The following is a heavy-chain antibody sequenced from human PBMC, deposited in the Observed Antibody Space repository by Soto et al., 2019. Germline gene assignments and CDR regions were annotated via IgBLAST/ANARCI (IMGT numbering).Heavy chain of an antibody. D-gene: IGHD5-12*01. CDR1: GYTLPELS. V-gene: IGHV1-24*01. J-gene: IGHJ4*02. CDR2: FDPEDGET. CDR3: ARAQRSVDIVATSIDD. Sequence: ASVKVSCKVSGYTLPELSMHWVRQAPGKGLEWMGGFDPEDGETIYAQKFQGRVTMTEDTSTDTAYMELSSLRSEDTAGYYCARAQRSVDIVATSIDDWGQGTLVTVAS.